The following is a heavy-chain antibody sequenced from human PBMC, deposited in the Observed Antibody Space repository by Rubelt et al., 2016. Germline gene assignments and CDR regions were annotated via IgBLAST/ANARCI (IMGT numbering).Heavy chain of an antibody. V-gene: IGHV4-39*01. CDR3: ARPRLPDYYTTFDY. D-gene: IGHD3-9*01. Sequence: QLQLQESGPGLVKPSETLSLTCTVSGGSISSSRYYWGWIRQPPGKGLEWIGSVFYSGTTYYNASLKSRVTISVDTSKNQFSWKLSSVTAADTAVYDGARPRLPDYYTTFDYWGQGSLVTVSS. J-gene: IGHJ4*02. CDR2: VFYSGTT. CDR1: GGSISSSRYY.